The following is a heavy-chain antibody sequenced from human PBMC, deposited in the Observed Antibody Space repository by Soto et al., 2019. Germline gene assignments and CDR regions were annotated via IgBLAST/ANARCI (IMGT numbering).Heavy chain of an antibody. J-gene: IGHJ4*02. Sequence: EVQLLESGGGLVQPGGSLRLSCAASGFTFSTYAMSWVRQAPGKGLEWVSGMSGSGGSTYYADSVKGRFNISRDNSKNPLYLQMNSLRAEDTAVYYCMNLYSYGSGSYYKWGQGTLVTVSS. CDR2: MSGSGGST. V-gene: IGHV3-23*01. CDR1: GFTFSTYA. D-gene: IGHD3-10*01. CDR3: MNLYSYGSGSYYK.